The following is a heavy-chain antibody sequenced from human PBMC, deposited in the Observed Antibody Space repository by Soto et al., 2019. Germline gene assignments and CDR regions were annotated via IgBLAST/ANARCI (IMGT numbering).Heavy chain of an antibody. CDR1: GGTFSSYA. CDR3: ARAIPNYYDSSGYYYYYYGMDV. CDR2: IIPIFGTA. V-gene: IGHV1-69*01. J-gene: IGHJ6*02. Sequence: QVQLVQSGAEVQKPGASVKVSCKASGGTFSSYAISWVRQAPGQGLEWMGGIIPIFGTANYAQKYQGRVTITADESTNTAYMGLSSLRSEDTAVYYCARAIPNYYDSSGYYYYYYGMDVWGQGTTVTVSS. D-gene: IGHD3-22*01.